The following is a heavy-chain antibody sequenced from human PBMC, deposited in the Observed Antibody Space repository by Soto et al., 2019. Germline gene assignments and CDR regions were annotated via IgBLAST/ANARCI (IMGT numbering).Heavy chain of an antibody. CDR2: IIPIFGTA. V-gene: IGHV1-69*13. CDR1: GGTFSSYA. J-gene: IGHJ5*02. Sequence: SVKVSCKASGGTFSSYAISWVRQAPGQGLEWMGGIIPIFGTANYAQKFQGRATITADESTSTAYMELSSLRSEDTAVYYCARDLSSSSAGWFDPWGQGTLVTVSS. CDR3: ARDLSSSSAGWFDP. D-gene: IGHD6-6*01.